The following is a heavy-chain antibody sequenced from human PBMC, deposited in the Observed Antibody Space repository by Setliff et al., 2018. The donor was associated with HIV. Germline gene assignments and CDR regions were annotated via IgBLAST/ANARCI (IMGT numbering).Heavy chain of an antibody. V-gene: IGHV1-3*03. CDR1: GGTFSSYA. J-gene: IGHJ4*02. D-gene: IGHD2-8*02. CDR2: INTGSGNT. Sequence: ASVKVSCKASGGTFSSYAISWVRQAPGQRPEWMAWINTGSGNTKYLQDFQGRVTITRDTSASTAYMELGSLTSADMAIYYCAREYCTGANCYDYWGQGTLVTVSS. CDR3: AREYCTGANCYDY.